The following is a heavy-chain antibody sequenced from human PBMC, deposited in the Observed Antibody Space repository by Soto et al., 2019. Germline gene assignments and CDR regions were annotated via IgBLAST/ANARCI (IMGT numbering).Heavy chain of an antibody. CDR2: MYYSGRT. V-gene: IGHV4-59*01. J-gene: IGHJ4*02. CDR1: GGSISGYY. CDR3: ARAVGYSYGYFLDY. Sequence: PSETLSLTCSVSGGSISGYYWSWIRQPPGKGLEWIGYMYYSGRTNYNPSLNSRVTISVDTSKNQFSLKLSSVTAADTAVYYCARAVGYSYGYFLDYWGQGTLVTVS. D-gene: IGHD5-18*01.